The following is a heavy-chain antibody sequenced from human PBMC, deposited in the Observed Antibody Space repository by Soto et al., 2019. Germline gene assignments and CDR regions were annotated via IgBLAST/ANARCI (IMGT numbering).Heavy chain of an antibody. CDR1: GLTFRSYW. CDR3: VRDMQLWRLGS. D-gene: IGHD2-21*01. J-gene: IGHJ4*02. V-gene: IGHV3-74*03. Sequence: DVQLVESGGGLVQPGESLRLSCAASGLTFRSYWMHWVRQAPGKGLVWVSRINTDGSVAMYVDSVKGRVTISRDNAKNTLFLHMNSLRAEDTAVYYCVRDMQLWRLGSWGQGTLVTVSS. CDR2: INTDGSVA.